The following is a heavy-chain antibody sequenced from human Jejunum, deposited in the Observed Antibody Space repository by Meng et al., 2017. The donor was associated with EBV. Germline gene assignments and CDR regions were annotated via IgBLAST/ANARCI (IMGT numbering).Heavy chain of an antibody. CDR2: INHGGGA. D-gene: IGHD3-10*01. CDR3: ARLGGYASGTYYPIDP. CDR1: VWCFSDYY. J-gene: IGHJ5*02. Sequence: QGQSPQGCAVLFNPSGTLYLTSAVYVWCFSDYYWTWIRQPPGKGLEWIGEINHGGGAIYNPSLKSRVTISVDTSKNQFSLKLSSVTSADTAVYYCARLGGYASGTYYPIDPWGQGTLVTVS. V-gene: IGHV4-34*01.